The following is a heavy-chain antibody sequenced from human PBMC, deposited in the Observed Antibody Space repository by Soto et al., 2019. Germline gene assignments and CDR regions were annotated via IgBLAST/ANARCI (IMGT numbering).Heavy chain of an antibody. CDR2: VSPENRNA. CDR1: GYTFTEYD. V-gene: IGHV1-8*01. Sequence: ETSVKVSCKTSGYTFTEYDINWVRQAPGQGLEYMGWVSPENRNAGYAPQFRGRVSMTADTSINTVYLELTTLTYEDTAVYYCEVTTGYWGQGTMVTVSS. CDR3: EVTTGY. D-gene: IGHD4-17*01. J-gene: IGHJ4*02.